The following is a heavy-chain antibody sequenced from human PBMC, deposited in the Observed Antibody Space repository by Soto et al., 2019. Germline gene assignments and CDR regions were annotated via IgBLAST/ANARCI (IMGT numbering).Heavy chain of an antibody. CDR2: INPSGGST. D-gene: IGHD3-10*01. J-gene: IGHJ4*02. V-gene: IGHV1-46*03. CDR3: ARELKHYYGSGDPDY. CDR1: GYTFTSYY. Sequence: QVQLVQSGAEVKKPGASVKVSCKASGYTFTSYYMHWVRQAPGQGLEWMGIINPSGGSTSYAQKFQGRVTMTRDTSTSTVYMELSSLRSEDTAVYYCARELKHYYGSGDPDYWGQGTLVTVSS.